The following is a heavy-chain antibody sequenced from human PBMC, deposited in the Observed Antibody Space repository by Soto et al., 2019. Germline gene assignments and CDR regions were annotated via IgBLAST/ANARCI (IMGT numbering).Heavy chain of an antibody. CDR2: ISSSGSNI. Sequence: QGQLVESGGGLVKPGGSLRLSCAASGFTFSDYYMSWIRQVPGKGLEWVSYISSSGSNIYNADSVKGRFTISRDNAKNSLYLQMNSLRVEDTAVYYCARARPGEHVHVAFDYWGQGTLVTVSS. CDR1: GFTFSDYY. V-gene: IGHV3-11*01. J-gene: IGHJ4*02. D-gene: IGHD1-26*01. CDR3: ARARPGEHVHVAFDY.